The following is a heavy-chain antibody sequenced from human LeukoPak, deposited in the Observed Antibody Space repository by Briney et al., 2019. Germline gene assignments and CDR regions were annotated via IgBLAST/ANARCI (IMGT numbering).Heavy chain of an antibody. CDR2: IYYSGST. V-gene: IGHV4-39*02. Sequence: SETLSLTCTVSGGSISSSSYYWGWIRQPPGKGLEWIGSIYYSGSTYYNPSLKSRVTISVDTSKNQFSLKLSSVTAADTAVYYCARDLPFDFWSGSDAFDIWGQGTMVTVSS. J-gene: IGHJ3*02. CDR1: GGSISSSSYY. D-gene: IGHD3-3*01. CDR3: ARDLPFDFWSGSDAFDI.